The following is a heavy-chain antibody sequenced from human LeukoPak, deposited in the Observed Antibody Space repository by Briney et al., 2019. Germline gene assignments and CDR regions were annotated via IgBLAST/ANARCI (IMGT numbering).Heavy chain of an antibody. CDR3: ARRVMGGSGSYFYYFDY. CDR2: IYPGDSDT. Sequence: GESLKISCKGSGYSFTSYWIAWVRQMPGKGLEWIGIIYPGDSDTRYSPSFQGQVTISADKSISTAYLQWSSLKASDTAMYYCARRVMGGSGSYFYYFDYWGQGTLVTVSS. CDR1: GYSFTSYW. J-gene: IGHJ4*02. V-gene: IGHV5-51*01. D-gene: IGHD3-10*01.